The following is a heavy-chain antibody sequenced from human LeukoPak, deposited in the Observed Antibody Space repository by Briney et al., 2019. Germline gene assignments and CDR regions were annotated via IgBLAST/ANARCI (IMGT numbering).Heavy chain of an antibody. CDR3: ARPWLVQNYYYGMEV. CDR1: GGTFSSYA. J-gene: IGHJ6*04. V-gene: IGHV1-18*01. CDR2: ISAYNGNT. Sequence: ASVTVSCKASGGTFSSYAISWVRQAPGQGLEWMGGISAYNGNTNYAQKLQGRVTMTTDTSTSTAYMELRSLRSDDAAVYYCARPWLVQNYYYGMEVWGKGTTVTVSS. D-gene: IGHD6-19*01.